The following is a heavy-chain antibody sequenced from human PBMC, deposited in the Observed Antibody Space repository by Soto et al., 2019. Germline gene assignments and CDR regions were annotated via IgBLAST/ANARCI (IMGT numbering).Heavy chain of an antibody. V-gene: IGHV4-59*01. CDR2: SPYGWNT. J-gene: IGHJ4*02. Sequence: SETLSLTCSVSGGSIRDYYWSWIRQPPGKGLEWIGYSPYGWNTNYNPSLKSRVTISVDTAKNQFSLKLISVTAADAAVYYGARDREYYDSSGLYFDYWGQGTRVNVS. D-gene: IGHD3-22*01. CDR1: GGSIRDYY. CDR3: ARDREYYDSSGLYFDY.